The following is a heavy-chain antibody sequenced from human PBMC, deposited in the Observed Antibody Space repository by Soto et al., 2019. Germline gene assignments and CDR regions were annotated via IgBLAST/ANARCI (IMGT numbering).Heavy chain of an antibody. Sequence: QVQLVESGGGLVKPGGSLRLSCAASGFPFSDYYMSWIRQAPGKGLEWLSYISGCSDYTNSADSVKGRFTISRDNAKNSLFLQMNRLRADDTAVYYCARDLGSSSTNYFDSWGKGTLVTVSS. D-gene: IGHD3-10*01. V-gene: IGHV3-11*06. CDR2: ISGCSDYT. J-gene: IGHJ4*02. CDR3: ARDLGSSSTNYFDS. CDR1: GFPFSDYY.